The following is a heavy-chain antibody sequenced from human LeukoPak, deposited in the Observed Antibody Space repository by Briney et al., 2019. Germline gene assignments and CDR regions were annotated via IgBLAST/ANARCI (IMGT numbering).Heavy chain of an antibody. D-gene: IGHD2-15*01. V-gene: IGHV1-46*01. CDR2: INPSDGST. CDR3: APSVRSGGSYYFDY. CDR1: GDSLTKYY. Sequence: GASVKVYCKASGDSLTKYYIQWVRQAPGQGLEWMGIINPSDGSTTYTQKFQGRVTMTTDTSTSTVNMELSSLRSEDTAVYYCAPSVRSGGSYYFDYWGQGTLVTVSS. J-gene: IGHJ4*02.